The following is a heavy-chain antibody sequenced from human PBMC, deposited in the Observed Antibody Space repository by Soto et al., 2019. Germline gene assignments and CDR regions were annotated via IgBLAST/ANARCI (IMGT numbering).Heavy chain of an antibody. CDR2: ISAYNGNT. CDR1: GGTFSSYA. V-gene: IGHV1-18*01. D-gene: IGHD3-10*01. Sequence: ASVKVSCKASGGTFSSYAISWVRQAPGQGLEWMGWISAYNGNTNYAQKLQGRVTMTTDTSTSTAYMELRSLRSDDTAVYYCARDMVYYYGSGSYPGPVDYWGQGTLVTVSS. J-gene: IGHJ4*02. CDR3: ARDMVYYYGSGSYPGPVDY.